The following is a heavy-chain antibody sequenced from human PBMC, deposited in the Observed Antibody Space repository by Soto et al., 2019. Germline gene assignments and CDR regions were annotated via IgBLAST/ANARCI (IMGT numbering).Heavy chain of an antibody. J-gene: IGHJ4*02. CDR3: ATDIRYSSGWYDSGIFDY. V-gene: IGHV1-24*01. CDR2: FDPEDGET. Sequence: ASAKVSCKVSGYTLTELSMHWVRQAPGKGLEWMGGFDPEDGETIYAQKFQGRVTMTEDTSTDTAYMELSSLRSEDTAVYYCATDIRYSSGWYDSGIFDYWGQGTLVTVSS. D-gene: IGHD6-19*01. CDR1: GYTLTELS.